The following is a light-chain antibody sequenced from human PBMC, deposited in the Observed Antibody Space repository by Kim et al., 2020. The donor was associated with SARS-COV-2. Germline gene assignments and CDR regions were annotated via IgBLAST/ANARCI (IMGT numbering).Light chain of an antibody. CDR3: QQRGNWPLT. J-gene: IGKJ4*01. CDR2: DAS. Sequence: EIVLTQSPATLSLSPGERATLSCRASQSVGSYLAWYQQKPGQAPRLLIYDASNRATGIPARFSGSGSGTDFTLTISSLEPEDFAVYYCQQRGNWPLTFGGGTMVDIK. V-gene: IGKV3-11*01. CDR1: QSVGSY.